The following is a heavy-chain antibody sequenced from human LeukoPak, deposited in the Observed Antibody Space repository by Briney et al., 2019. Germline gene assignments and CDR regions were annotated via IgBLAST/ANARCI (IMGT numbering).Heavy chain of an antibody. Sequence: GGSLRLSCAASGCTFSTYAMHWVRQAPGKGLEWVAVISYDGSNKYYADSVKGRFTISRDNSKNTLYLQMNSLRAEDTAVYYCARDPESSSFFDYWGQGTLVTVSS. J-gene: IGHJ4*02. CDR3: ARDPESSSFFDY. CDR1: GCTFSTYA. CDR2: ISYDGSNK. D-gene: IGHD6-6*01. V-gene: IGHV3-30-3*01.